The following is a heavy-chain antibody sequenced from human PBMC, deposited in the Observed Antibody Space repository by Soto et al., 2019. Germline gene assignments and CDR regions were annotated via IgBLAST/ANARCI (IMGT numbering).Heavy chain of an antibody. Sequence: SETLSHTCAFSGGSIISGGYSWSWIRQPPGKGLEWIGYIYHSGSTYYNPSLKSRVTISVDRSKNQFSLKLSSVTAADTAVYYCARVPSPWGQGTLVTVSS. CDR2: IYHSGST. V-gene: IGHV4-30-2*01. CDR1: GGSIISGGYS. J-gene: IGHJ5*02. CDR3: ARVPSP.